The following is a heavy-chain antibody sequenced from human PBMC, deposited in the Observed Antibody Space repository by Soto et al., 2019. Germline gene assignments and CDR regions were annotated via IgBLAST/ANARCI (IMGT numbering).Heavy chain of an antibody. CDR2: IIPIFGTA. CDR1: GGTFSSYA. J-gene: IGHJ4*02. Sequence: SVKVSCRASGGTFSSYAISWVRQAPGQGLEWMGGIIPIFGTANYAQRFQGRVTITADESTSTAYMELSSLRSEDTAVSYCARHFGRDTAHDYWGQGTLVTVSS. D-gene: IGHD5-18*01. CDR3: ARHFGRDTAHDY. V-gene: IGHV1-69*01.